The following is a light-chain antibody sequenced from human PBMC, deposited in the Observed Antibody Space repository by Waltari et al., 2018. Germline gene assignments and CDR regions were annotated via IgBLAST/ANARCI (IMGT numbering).Light chain of an antibody. CDR2: QVS. J-gene: IGKJ3*01. CDR3: LQCPFT. Sequence: GVLTQSPLSLAVTLGQPAYISCKSSQSLLYSNGNFYLDWYLQRPGQSPRRLIYQVSKRDSGVPDRFSGSGSDTDFTLRISRVESDDVGTYYCLQCPFTFGPGTKMEVK. V-gene: IGKV2-30*01. CDR1: QSLLYSNGNFY.